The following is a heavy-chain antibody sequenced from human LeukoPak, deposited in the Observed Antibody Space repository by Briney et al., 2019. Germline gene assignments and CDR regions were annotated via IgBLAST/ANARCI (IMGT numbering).Heavy chain of an antibody. CDR2: VYYTGTT. V-gene: IGHV4-34*01. CDR3: ARGGSGSYYYYMDV. Sequence: SETLSLTCAVYGGSFSGYYWSWIRQPPGKGLEWIGSVYYTGTTYYNPSLKSRVTMSVDTTKNQFSLKLSSVTAADTAVYYCARGGSGSYYYYMDVWGKGTTVTISS. CDR1: GGSFSGYY. D-gene: IGHD3-22*01. J-gene: IGHJ6*03.